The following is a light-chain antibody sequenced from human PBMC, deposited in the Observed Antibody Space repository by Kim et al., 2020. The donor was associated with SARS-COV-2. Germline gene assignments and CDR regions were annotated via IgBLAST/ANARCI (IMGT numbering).Light chain of an antibody. Sequence: QSITFSCTGTRSDVGSYILVSWYQQLPDKVPKLIIYDVSKRPSGVSQRFSASMSGNTAALTISGLQAEDEADYYCCSLAGSGTYVFGTGTKFTVL. CDR3: CSLAGSGTYV. CDR1: RSDVGSYIL. J-gene: IGLJ1*01. CDR2: DVS. V-gene: IGLV2-23*02.